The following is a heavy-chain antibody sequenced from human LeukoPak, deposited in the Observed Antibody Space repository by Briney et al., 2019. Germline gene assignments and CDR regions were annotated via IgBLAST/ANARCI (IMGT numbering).Heavy chain of an antibody. J-gene: IGHJ4*02. Sequence: GGSLRLSCAASGFTFSRYGMGWVRQAPGKGLEWVSGISDSGGSTYYADSVKGRFTISRDNSKNTLYLQMNGLRAEDTALYHCAARSGSSPYYYDYWGQGTLVTVSS. V-gene: IGHV3-23*01. D-gene: IGHD3-10*01. CDR1: GFTFSRYG. CDR3: AARSGSSPYYYDY. CDR2: ISDSGGST.